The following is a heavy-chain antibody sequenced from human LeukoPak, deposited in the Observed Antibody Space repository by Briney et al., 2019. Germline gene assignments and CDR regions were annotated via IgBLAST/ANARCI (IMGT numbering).Heavy chain of an antibody. CDR1: GYTFTSYA. CDR2: FDPEDGET. CDR3: ATNLVELRDY. J-gene: IGHJ4*02. D-gene: IGHD1-7*01. V-gene: IGHV1-24*01. Sequence: ASVKVSCKASGYTFTSYAMNWVRQAPGQGLEWMGGFDPEDGETIYAQKFQGRVTMTEDTSTDTAYMELSSLRSEDTAVYYCATNLVELRDYWGQGTLVTVSS.